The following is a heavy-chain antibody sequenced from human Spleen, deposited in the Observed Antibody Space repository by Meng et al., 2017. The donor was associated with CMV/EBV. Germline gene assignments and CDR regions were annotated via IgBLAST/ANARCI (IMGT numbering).Heavy chain of an antibody. V-gene: IGHV3-23*01. CDR1: GFTFSSYA. Sequence: GESLKISCAASGFTFSSYAMSWVRQAPGKGLEWVSAISGSGGSTYYADSVKGRFTISRDNSKNTLYLQMNSLRAEDTAVYYCARDHGRGYWGQGTLVTVSS. CDR3: ARDHGRGY. J-gene: IGHJ4*02. CDR2: ISGSGGST.